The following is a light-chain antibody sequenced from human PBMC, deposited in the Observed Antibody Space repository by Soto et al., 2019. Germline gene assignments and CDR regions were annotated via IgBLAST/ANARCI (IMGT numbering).Light chain of an antibody. CDR3: CSYASSATFL. J-gene: IGLJ2*01. Sequence: QSALTQPASVSGCPGQSITISCTGTSRDVGNYNFVSWYQQYPGKAPKLMIYENSNRPSGVSNRFSGSKSGNTASLSISGLLAEDEADYYCCSYASSATFLFGGGTKLTVL. CDR2: ENS. V-gene: IGLV2-23*02. CDR1: SRDVGNYNF.